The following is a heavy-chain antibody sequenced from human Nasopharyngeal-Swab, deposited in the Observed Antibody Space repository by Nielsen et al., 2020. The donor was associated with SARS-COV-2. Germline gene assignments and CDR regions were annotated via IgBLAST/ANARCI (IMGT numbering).Heavy chain of an antibody. D-gene: IGHD6-19*01. J-gene: IGHJ4*02. V-gene: IGHV3-23*01. CDR3: AKDRRAVAGTPDY. CDR1: GFTFRSYA. CDR2: ISGSGGST. Sequence: GGSLRLSFAASGFTFRSYAMSWVRQAPGKGLEWVSAISGSGGSTYYADSVKGRFTITRDNSKNTLYLQMNSLRAEDTAVHYCAKDRRAVAGTPDYWGQGTLVTVSS.